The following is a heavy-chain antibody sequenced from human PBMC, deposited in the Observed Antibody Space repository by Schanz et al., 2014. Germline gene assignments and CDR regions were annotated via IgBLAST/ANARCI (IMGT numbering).Heavy chain of an antibody. J-gene: IGHJ4*02. Sequence: EVQLLESGGGLIQPGGSLRLSCAASGFSFSDYYMSWIRQAPGKGLEWVSFVHPGGSTYYPDSVKGRFTISRDSSKNTLYLQMNSLRPEDTAIYYCAKNQYDDVDLSSFYFDFWGQGTLVTVSS. CDR3: AKNQYDDVDLSSFYFDF. CDR2: VHPGGST. D-gene: IGHD3-10*02. CDR1: GFSFSDYY. V-gene: IGHV3-53*01.